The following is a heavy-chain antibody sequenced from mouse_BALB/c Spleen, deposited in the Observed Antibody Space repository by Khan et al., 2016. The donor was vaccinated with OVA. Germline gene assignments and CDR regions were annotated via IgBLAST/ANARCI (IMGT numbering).Heavy chain of an antibody. CDR1: GYTFTNYG. Sequence: QIQLVQSGPELKKPGASVKISCKASGYTFTNYGMNWVKQSPGKALKWMGWINTYTGETTYADDFKGRFALSLENSATTAYLQINNPKNEDSATYYCARPPYFSYTLDYWGQGTSVTVSS. V-gene: IGHV9-3-1*01. CDR3: ARPPYFSYTLDY. D-gene: IGHD2-10*01. CDR2: INTYTGET. J-gene: IGHJ4*01.